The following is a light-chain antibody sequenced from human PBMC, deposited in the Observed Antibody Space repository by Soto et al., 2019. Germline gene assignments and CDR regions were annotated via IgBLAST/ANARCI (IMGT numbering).Light chain of an antibody. Sequence: EIVLTQSPATLSLSPGERATLSCRASQSVSSYLTWYQQKPGQAPRLLIYGASTRATGVPARFSGSGSGTEFPLTISSLQSEDFAVDDCQQYNDWWTFGQGTKVDIK. CDR1: QSVSSY. J-gene: IGKJ1*01. V-gene: IGKV3-15*01. CDR2: GAS. CDR3: QQYNDWWT.